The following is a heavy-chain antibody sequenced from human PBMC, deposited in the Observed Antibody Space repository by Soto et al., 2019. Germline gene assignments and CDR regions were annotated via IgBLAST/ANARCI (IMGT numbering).Heavy chain of an antibody. CDR3: ARQDWGYCSSPSCYADFDY. J-gene: IGHJ4*02. D-gene: IGHD2-2*01. CDR1: GGSISSRSYN. CDR2: IYYSGST. Sequence: QLQLQESGPGLVKPSETLSLTCTVSGGSISSRSYNWGWIRQPPGKGLEWIGSIYYSGSTYYNPSLKSRVTISVDTSKNQFSLKLSSVTATDTAVYYCARQDWGYCSSPSCYADFDYWGQGTLVTVPS. V-gene: IGHV4-39*01.